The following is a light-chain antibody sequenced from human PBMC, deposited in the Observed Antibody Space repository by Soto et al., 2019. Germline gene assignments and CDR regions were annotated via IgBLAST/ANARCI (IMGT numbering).Light chain of an antibody. J-gene: IGKJ1*01. V-gene: IGKV3-20*01. CDR2: GAS. Sequence: EIVLTQSPGTLSLSPGERATLSCSAIQTLTSTYLAWYQQKPGQAPRLLIYGASSRATGIPDRFSGSGSGTDFTLTISRLEPEDFAVYYCQQYGSSPTWTFGQGTKV. CDR3: QQYGSSPTWT. CDR1: QTLTSTY.